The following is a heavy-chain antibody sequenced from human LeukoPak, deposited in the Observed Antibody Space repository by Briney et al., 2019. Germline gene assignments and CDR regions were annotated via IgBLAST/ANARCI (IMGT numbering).Heavy chain of an antibody. Sequence: PSETLSLTCTVSGGSISSYYWSWIRQPPGKGLEWIGYIYYSGSTNYNPSLKSRVTISVDTSKNQFSLKVSSVTAADTAVYYCARLPGRYSSSWYSLDYWGQGTLVTVSS. CDR1: GGSISSYY. J-gene: IGHJ4*02. CDR2: IYYSGST. D-gene: IGHD6-13*01. CDR3: ARLPGRYSSSWYSLDY. V-gene: IGHV4-59*01.